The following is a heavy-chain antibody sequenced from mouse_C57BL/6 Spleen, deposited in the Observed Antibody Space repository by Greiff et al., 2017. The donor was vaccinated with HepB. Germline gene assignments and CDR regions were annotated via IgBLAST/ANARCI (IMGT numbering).Heavy chain of an antibody. J-gene: IGHJ2*01. CDR3: ARGLHYGSRYYFDY. CDR2: IDPSDSYT. CDR1: GYTFTSYW. D-gene: IGHD1-1*01. Sequence: QVQLKQPGAELVMPGASVKLSCKASGYTFTSYWMHWVKQRPGQGLEWIGEIDPSDSYTNYNQKFKGKSTLTVDKSSSTAYMQLSSLTSEDSAVYYCARGLHYGSRYYFDYWGQGTTLTVSS. V-gene: IGHV1-69*01.